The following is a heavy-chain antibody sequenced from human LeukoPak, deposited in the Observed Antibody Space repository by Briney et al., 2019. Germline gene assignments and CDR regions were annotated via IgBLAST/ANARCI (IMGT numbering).Heavy chain of an antibody. CDR3: ASQMSGTSVSY. Sequence: PSETLSLTCTVSGDSISRYYWSWIRQPPGKGLEWIGYINNSGGTSYNPSLKSRVTISLDTSKNQFSLKLNSVTTTDTAVYYCASQMSGTSVSYWGQGTLVTVSS. D-gene: IGHD2-2*01. J-gene: IGHJ4*02. CDR2: INNSGGT. V-gene: IGHV4-4*08. CDR1: GDSISRYY.